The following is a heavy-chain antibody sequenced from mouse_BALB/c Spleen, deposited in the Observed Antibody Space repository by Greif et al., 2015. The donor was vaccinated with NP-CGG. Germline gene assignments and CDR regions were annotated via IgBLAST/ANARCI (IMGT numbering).Heavy chain of an antibody. V-gene: IGHV1-84*02. J-gene: IGHJ4*01. CDR1: GYTFTDYY. Sequence: VQGVESGPELVKPGASVKISCKASGYTFTDYYINWVKQKPGQGLEWIGWIYPGSGNTKYNEKFKDEATLTVDTSSSTAYMQLSSLTSEDTAVYFCARRTGTEAMDYWGQGTSVTVSS. CDR3: ARRTGTEAMDY. CDR2: IYPGSGNT. D-gene: IGHD4-1*01.